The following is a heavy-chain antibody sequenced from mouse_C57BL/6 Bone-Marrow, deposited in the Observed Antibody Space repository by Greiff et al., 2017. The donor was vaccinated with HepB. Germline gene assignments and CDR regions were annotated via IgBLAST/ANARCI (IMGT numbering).Heavy chain of an antibody. CDR3: ARSGITTVVETHWYFDV. V-gene: IGHV1-18*01. Sequence: EVQLQQSGPELVKPGASVKIPCKASGYTFTDYNMDWVKQSHGKSLEWIGDINPNNGGTIYNQKFKGKATLTVDKSSSTAYMELRSLTSEDTAVYYCARSGITTVVETHWYFDVWGTGTTVTVSS. D-gene: IGHD1-1*01. J-gene: IGHJ1*03. CDR2: INPNNGGT. CDR1: GYTFTDYN.